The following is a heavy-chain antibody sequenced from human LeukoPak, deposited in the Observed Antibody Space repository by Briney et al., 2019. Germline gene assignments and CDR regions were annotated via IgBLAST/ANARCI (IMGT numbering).Heavy chain of an antibody. J-gene: IGHJ4*02. CDR2: LGISGDYT. D-gene: IGHD6-19*01. CDR3: AKDGSSGWYTGVIDY. CDR1: GFTLSSYA. Sequence: GGSLRLSCVASGFTLSSYAMSWVRQAPGKGLQWVSSLGISGDYTWYAGSVKGRFTISRDNSKNTLYLQMNSLRAEDTAVYYCAKDGSSGWYTGVIDYWGQGTLVTVSS. V-gene: IGHV3-23*01.